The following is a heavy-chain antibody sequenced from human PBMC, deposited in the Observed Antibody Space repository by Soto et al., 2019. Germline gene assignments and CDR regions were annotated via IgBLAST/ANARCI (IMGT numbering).Heavy chain of an antibody. CDR1: GGTFSSYA. V-gene: IGHV1-69*01. Sequence: QVQLVRSGAEVKKPGSSVKVSCKASGGTFSSYAISWVRQAPGQGLEWMGGIIPIFGTANYAQKFQGRVTITADESTSTAYMELSSLRSEDTAVYYCARDRSGWPTANWFDPWGQGTLVTVSS. J-gene: IGHJ5*02. CDR2: IIPIFGTA. CDR3: ARDRSGWPTANWFDP. D-gene: IGHD6-19*01.